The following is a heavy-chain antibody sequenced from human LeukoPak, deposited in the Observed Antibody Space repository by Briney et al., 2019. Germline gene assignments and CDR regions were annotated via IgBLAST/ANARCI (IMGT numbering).Heavy chain of an antibody. V-gene: IGHV1-69*13. CDR2: IIPIFGTA. CDR3: ARSPRGGITIFGVPPRWFDP. D-gene: IGHD3-3*01. CDR1: GGTFSSYA. J-gene: IGHJ5*02. Sequence: SVKVSCKASGGTFSSYAISWVRQAPGQGLEWMGGIIPIFGTANYAQKFQGRVTITADESTSTAYMELSSQRSEDTAVYYCARSPRGGITIFGVPPRWFDPWGQGTLVTVSS.